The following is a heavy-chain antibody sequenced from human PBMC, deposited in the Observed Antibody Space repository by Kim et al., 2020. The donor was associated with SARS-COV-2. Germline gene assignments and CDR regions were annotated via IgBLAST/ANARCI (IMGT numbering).Heavy chain of an antibody. D-gene: IGHD2-15*01. V-gene: IGHV1-18*01. CDR3: ARDRSGGTPRAFDI. Sequence: QRLKGRVTMTTDTSTSTAYMELRSLRSDDTAVYYCARDRSGGTPRAFDIWGQGTMVTVSS. J-gene: IGHJ3*02.